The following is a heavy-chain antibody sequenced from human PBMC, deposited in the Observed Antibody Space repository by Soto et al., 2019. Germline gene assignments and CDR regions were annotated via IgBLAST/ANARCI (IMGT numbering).Heavy chain of an antibody. CDR1: GFTFSNYA. CDR3: ARRLVATMSYYGMDG. V-gene: IGHV3-30-3*01. J-gene: IGHJ6*02. D-gene: IGHD5-12*01. Sequence: QVQLEESGGGVVQPGRSLRLSCAASGFTFSNYAMHWVRQTPGKGLEWVALISYDGNKKEYADSVKGRFTVSRDNSKNTLYLHRNSLIPEDTAVYYCARRLVATMSYYGMDGWGQGTTVTVSS. CDR2: ISYDGNKK.